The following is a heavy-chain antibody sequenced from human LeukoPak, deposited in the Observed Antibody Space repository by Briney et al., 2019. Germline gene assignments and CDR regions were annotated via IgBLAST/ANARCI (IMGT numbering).Heavy chain of an antibody. J-gene: IGHJ3*02. Sequence: GGSLTLSCAASGFTFSSYGIQWVRQAPGKGLEWVAVIGSDGRNKFYADSVTGRFTISSDNSQNTMYLQMNSLRAEDSAVYYCEREDILAEENGFDIWREGTMVTVSS. V-gene: IGHV3-33*01. D-gene: IGHD3-9*01. CDR1: GFTFSSYG. CDR2: IGSDGRNK. CDR3: EREDILAEENGFDI.